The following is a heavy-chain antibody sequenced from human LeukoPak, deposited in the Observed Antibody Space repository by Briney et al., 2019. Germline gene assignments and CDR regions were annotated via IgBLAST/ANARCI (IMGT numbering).Heavy chain of an antibody. D-gene: IGHD3-22*01. J-gene: IGHJ4*02. V-gene: IGHV3-48*01. CDR2: ISSSSSTI. Sequence: GGSLRLSCAASGFTFSTYSMNWVRQAPGKGLEWVSYISSSSSTIYYADSVKGRFTISRDNAKNSLYLQMNSLRAEDTAVYYSARGSTYYDSSGQVPFDYWGQGTLVTVSS. CDR3: ARGSTYYDSSGQVPFDY. CDR1: GFTFSTYS.